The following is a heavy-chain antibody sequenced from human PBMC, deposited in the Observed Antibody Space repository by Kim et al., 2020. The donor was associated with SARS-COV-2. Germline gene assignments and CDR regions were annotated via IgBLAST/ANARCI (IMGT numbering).Heavy chain of an antibody. CDR3: ARDHYDSSGYYYALFGY. D-gene: IGHD3-22*01. J-gene: IGHJ4*02. CDR1: GGTFSSYA. CDR2: IIPIFGTA. Sequence: SVKVSCKASGGTFSSYAISWVRQAPGQGLEWMGGIIPIFGTANYAQKFQGRVTITADESTSTAYMELSSLRSEDTAVYYCARDHYDSSGYYYALFGYWGQGTLVTVSS. V-gene: IGHV1-69*13.